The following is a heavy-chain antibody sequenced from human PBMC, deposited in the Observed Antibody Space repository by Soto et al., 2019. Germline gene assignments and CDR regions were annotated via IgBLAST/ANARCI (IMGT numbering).Heavy chain of an antibody. CDR2: ISYDGSNK. CDR3: ARDVPKCCINCLDY. D-gene: IGHD2-8*02. J-gene: IGHJ4*02. Sequence: QVQLVESGGGVVQPGRSLRLSCAASGFTFSSYAMHWVRQAPGKGLEWVAVISYDGSNKYYADSVKGRFTISRDTSKNTLYLPMNSLREEDTAVYYCARDVPKCCINCLDYWGQGTLVTVSS. V-gene: IGHV3-30-3*01. CDR1: GFTFSSYA.